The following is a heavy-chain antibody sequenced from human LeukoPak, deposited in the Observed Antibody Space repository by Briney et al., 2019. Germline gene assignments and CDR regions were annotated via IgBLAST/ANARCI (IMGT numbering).Heavy chain of an antibody. D-gene: IGHD1-26*01. J-gene: IGHJ4*02. Sequence: GGSLRLSCAASGFTFSSYAMHWVRQAPGKGLEWVAVISYDGSNKYYADSVKGRFTISRDNSKNTLYLQMNSLRAEDTAVYYCARGDFSGASGSYDYWGQGTLVTVSS. CDR1: GFTFSSYA. V-gene: IGHV3-30-3*01. CDR2: ISYDGSNK. CDR3: ARGDFSGASGSYDY.